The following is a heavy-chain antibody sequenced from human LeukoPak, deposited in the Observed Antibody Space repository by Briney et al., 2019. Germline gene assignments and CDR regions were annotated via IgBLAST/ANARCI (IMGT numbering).Heavy chain of an antibody. CDR2: FIWNSAGI. CDR3: VKGVLGAAAGSGGEFDY. Sequence: PGGSLRLSFAASGFTFDDYAMHWVRQAPGEGLEWVSDFIWNSAGIGYADSVKGRFTISRDNAKNSLYLQMNSLRAEDTALYYCVKGVLGAAAGSGGEFDYWGQGTLVTVSS. V-gene: IGHV3-9*01. D-gene: IGHD6-13*01. CDR1: GFTFDDYA. J-gene: IGHJ4*02.